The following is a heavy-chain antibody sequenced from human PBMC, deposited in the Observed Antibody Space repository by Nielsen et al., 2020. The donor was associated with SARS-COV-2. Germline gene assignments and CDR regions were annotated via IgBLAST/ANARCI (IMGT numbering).Heavy chain of an antibody. Sequence: GESLKISCAASGFTFSSYGMHWVRQAPGKGLEWVAVIWYDGSNKYYADSVKGRFTISRDNAKNSLYLQMNSLRAEDTAVYYCARAPTWYGMDVWGQGTTVTVSS. CDR3: ARAPTWYGMDV. CDR2: IWYDGSNK. CDR1: GFTFSSYG. J-gene: IGHJ6*02. V-gene: IGHV3-33*01. D-gene: IGHD3-16*01.